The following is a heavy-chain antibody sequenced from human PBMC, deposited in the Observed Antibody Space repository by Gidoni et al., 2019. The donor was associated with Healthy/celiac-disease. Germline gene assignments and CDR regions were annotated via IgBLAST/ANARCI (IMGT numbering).Heavy chain of an antibody. J-gene: IGHJ4*02. CDR3: ARKMGIGYYFDY. CDR2: ISSSGSTI. D-gene: IGHD7-27*01. Sequence: EVQLVESGGGLVHPGWSLSLSCAASCFTFSSYEMNWFRQAPGKGLEWVSYISSSGSTIYYADSVKGRFNISRDNAKNSLYLQMNSLRAEDTAVYYCARKMGIGYYFDYWGQGTLVTVSS. CDR1: CFTFSSYE. V-gene: IGHV3-48*03.